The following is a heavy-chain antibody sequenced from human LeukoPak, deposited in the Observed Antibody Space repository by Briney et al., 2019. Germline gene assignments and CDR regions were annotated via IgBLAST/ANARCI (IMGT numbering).Heavy chain of an antibody. CDR2: INSDGSST. V-gene: IGHV3-74*01. D-gene: IGHD3-3*01. CDR3: ARDIRFLEWLPAPTYYYYGMDV. Sequence: PGGSLRLSCAASGFTFSSYWMHWVRQAPGKGLVWVSRINSDGSSTSYADSVKGRFTISRDNAKNTLYLQMNSLRAEDTAVYYCARDIRFLEWLPAPTYYYYGMDVWGQGTTVTVSS. J-gene: IGHJ6*02. CDR1: GFTFSSYW.